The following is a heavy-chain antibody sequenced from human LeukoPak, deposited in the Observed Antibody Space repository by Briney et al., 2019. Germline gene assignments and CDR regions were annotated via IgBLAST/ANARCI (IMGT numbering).Heavy chain of an antibody. CDR2: IISILGIA. D-gene: IGHD2-2*01. J-gene: IGHJ6*02. Sequence: SVKVSCKASGGTFSSYAISWVRQAPGQGLEWMGRIISILGIANYAQKFQGRVTITADKSTSTAYMELSSLRSEDTAVYYCARGGDGYCSSTSCHRGMDVWGQGTTVTVSS. CDR1: GGTFSSYA. V-gene: IGHV1-69*04. CDR3: ARGGDGYCSSTSCHRGMDV.